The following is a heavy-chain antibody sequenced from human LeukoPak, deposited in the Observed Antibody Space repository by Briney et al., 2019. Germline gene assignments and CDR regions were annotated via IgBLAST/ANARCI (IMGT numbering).Heavy chain of an antibody. D-gene: IGHD2-2*01. Sequence: ASVKVSCKASGYTFTGYYMHWVRQAPGQGLDWMGVINPSGTGTSYAQKFQGRVTMTEDTSTDTAYMELSSLRSEDTAVYYCATVSCSSTSCYGLKVHWFDPWGQGTLVTVSS. V-gene: IGHV1-46*01. CDR1: GYTFTGYY. CDR3: ATVSCSSTSCYGLKVHWFDP. J-gene: IGHJ5*02. CDR2: INPSGTGT.